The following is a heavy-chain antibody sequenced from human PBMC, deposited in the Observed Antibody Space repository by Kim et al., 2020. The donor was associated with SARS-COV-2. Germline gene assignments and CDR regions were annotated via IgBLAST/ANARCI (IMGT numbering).Heavy chain of an antibody. V-gene: IGHV3-11*04. Sequence: DPVKGRFTISRDNAKNSLYLQMNSLRAEDTAVYYCARGGYSSGWYDAFDYWGQGTLVTVSS. D-gene: IGHD6-19*01. J-gene: IGHJ4*02. CDR3: ARGGYSSGWYDAFDY.